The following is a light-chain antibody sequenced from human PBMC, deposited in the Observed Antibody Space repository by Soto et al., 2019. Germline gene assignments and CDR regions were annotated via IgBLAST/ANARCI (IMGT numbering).Light chain of an antibody. CDR2: GAS. Sequence: VLTQSPGTLSLSPGERATLSCRASQSVSSSYLAWYQQKPGQAPRLLIYGASSRATDIPDRFNSSRSGTDFTLTISMLEPCDFAVHFFHQYSTYRTICQGSKGDTK. CDR3: HQYSTYRT. CDR1: QSVSSSY. J-gene: IGKJ1*01. V-gene: IGKV3-20*01.